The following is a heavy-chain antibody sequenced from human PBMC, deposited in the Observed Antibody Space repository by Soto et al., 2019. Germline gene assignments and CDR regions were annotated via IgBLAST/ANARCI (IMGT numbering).Heavy chain of an antibody. V-gene: IGHV4-30-2*01. D-gene: IGHD3-3*01. CDR1: CGSISSGGYS. Sequence: PSETLSLTCAVSCGSISSGGYSWSWIRQPPGKGLEWIGYIYHSGSTYYNPSLKSRVTISVDRSKNQFSLKLSSVTAADTAVYYCALWVLEWLPHSFDYWGQGTLVTVSS. J-gene: IGHJ4*02. CDR3: ALWVLEWLPHSFDY. CDR2: IYHSGST.